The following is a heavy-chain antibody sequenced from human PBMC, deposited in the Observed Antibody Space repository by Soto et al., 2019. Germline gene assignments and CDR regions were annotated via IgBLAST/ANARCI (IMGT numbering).Heavy chain of an antibody. CDR3: AKSSGPTKIYYYYGMDV. Sequence: QVQLVESGGGVVQPGRSLRLSCAASGFTFSSYGMHWVRQAPGKGLEWVAVISYDGSNKYYADSVKGRFTISRDNSKNTLYLQMNSLRAEDTAVYYCAKSSGPTKIYYYYGMDVWGQGTTVTVSS. CDR1: GFTFSSYG. V-gene: IGHV3-30*18. D-gene: IGHD6-19*01. J-gene: IGHJ6*02. CDR2: ISYDGSNK.